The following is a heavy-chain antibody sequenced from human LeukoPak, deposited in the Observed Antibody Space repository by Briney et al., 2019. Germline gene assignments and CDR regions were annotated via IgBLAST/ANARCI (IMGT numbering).Heavy chain of an antibody. D-gene: IGHD6-19*01. CDR3: ARGQQWLGAEYFQH. CDR2: IYYSGST. CDR1: VGSVSSGSYY. Sequence: SETLSLTCTVSVGSVSSGSYYWSWIRQPPGKGLEWIGYIYYSGSTNYNPSLKSRVTISVDTSKNQCSLKLSSVTAADTAVYYCARGQQWLGAEYFQHWGQGTLVTVSP. V-gene: IGHV4-61*01. J-gene: IGHJ1*01.